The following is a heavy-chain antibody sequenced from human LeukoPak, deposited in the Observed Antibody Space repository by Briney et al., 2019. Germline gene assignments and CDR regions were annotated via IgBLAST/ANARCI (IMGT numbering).Heavy chain of an antibody. CDR1: GFTFSTYS. D-gene: IGHD2-2*03. Sequence: GGSLRLSCAASGFTFSTYSMNWVRQAPGRGLEWVSSISSSSKYIYYADSVKGRFTISRDDAKNSLSLQMNSLRAEDTAVYYCARDLDIVVVPASWFYPWGQGTPVTVSS. CDR3: ARDLDIVVVPASWFYP. J-gene: IGHJ5*02. V-gene: IGHV3-21*01. CDR2: ISSSSKYI.